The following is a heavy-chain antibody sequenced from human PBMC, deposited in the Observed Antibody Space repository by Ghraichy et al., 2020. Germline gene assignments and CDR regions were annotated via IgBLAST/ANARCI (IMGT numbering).Heavy chain of an antibody. V-gene: IGHV4-39*01. CDR3: ASPSAIAAAGTFDY. CDR1: GGSISSSSYY. Sequence: GSLRLSCTVSGGSISSSSYYWGWIRQPPGKGLEWIGSIYYSGSTYYNPSLKSRVTISVDTSKNQFSLKLSSVTAADTAVYYCASPSAIAAAGTFDYWGQGTLVTVSS. J-gene: IGHJ4*02. D-gene: IGHD6-13*01. CDR2: IYYSGST.